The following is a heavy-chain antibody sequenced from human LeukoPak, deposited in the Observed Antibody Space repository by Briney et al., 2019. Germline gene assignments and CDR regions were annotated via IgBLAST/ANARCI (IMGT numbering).Heavy chain of an antibody. CDR2: IIPIFGTA. D-gene: IGHD3-10*01. J-gene: IGHJ4*02. CDR1: GGTFSSYA. Sequence: SVKVSCKASGGTFSSYAISWVRQAPGQGLEWMGGIIPIFGTANYAQKFQGRVTITTDESTSTAYMELSSLRSEETAVYSCAKESPLPAGRFDYWGQGTLVTVSS. V-gene: IGHV1-69*05. CDR3: AKESPLPAGRFDY.